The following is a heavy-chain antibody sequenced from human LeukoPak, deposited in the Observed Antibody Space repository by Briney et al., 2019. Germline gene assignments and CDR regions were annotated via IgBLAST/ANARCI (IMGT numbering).Heavy chain of an antibody. CDR1: GFSVSSKY. Sequence: PGGSLRLSCAASGFSVSSKYMSWVRQAPGKGLEWVSVIYTGGNEYYADSVKGRFTISRDNAKNTLYLQMNSLRAEDTAVYYCVNSLGGNDNWGEGTLVTVSS. V-gene: IGHV3-53*01. D-gene: IGHD2-21*01. CDR3: VNSLGGNDN. J-gene: IGHJ4*02. CDR2: IYTGGNE.